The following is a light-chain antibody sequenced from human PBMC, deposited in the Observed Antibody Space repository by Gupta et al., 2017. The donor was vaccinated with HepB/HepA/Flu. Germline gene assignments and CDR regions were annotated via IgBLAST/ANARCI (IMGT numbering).Light chain of an antibody. J-gene: IGLJ2*01. CDR1: SSAVGGYNY. CDR3: SSYTSSSTL. CDR2: DVS. V-gene: IGLV2-14*03. Sequence: QSALTQPASVSGSPGQSITISCPGTSSAVGGYNYASWYQQHPGKATKLMIYDVSNRPSGVSNRFSGSKSGNTASLTISGLQAEDEADYYCSSYTSSSTLFGRGTKVTVL.